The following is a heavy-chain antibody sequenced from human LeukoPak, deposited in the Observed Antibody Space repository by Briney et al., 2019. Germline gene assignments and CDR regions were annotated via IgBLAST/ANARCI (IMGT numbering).Heavy chain of an antibody. V-gene: IGHV3-33*01. J-gene: IGHJ3*02. Sequence: GGSLRLSCAASGFTFSSYGMHWVRQAPGKGREWVAVIWYDGSNKYYADSVKGRFTISRDNSKNTLYLQMNSLRAEDTAVYYCARDYQNIVATRTHDAFDIWGQGTMVTVSS. D-gene: IGHD5-12*01. CDR1: GFTFSSYG. CDR3: ARDYQNIVATRTHDAFDI. CDR2: IWYDGSNK.